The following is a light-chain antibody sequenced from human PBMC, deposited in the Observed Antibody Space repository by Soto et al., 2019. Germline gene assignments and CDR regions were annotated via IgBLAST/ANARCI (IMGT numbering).Light chain of an antibody. CDR1: QNITSTY. CDR2: GVS. Sequence: DTVLTQSPGTLSCSPGXRXXXXXXASQNITSTYLAWXQHKSGXXPXXLIFGVSSRATGIPDRFSGSGSGTEFILTISRLEPEDYAVYYCQQYGSSPTFGQGTKVDI. CDR3: QQYGSSPT. V-gene: IGKV3-20*01. J-gene: IGKJ1*01.